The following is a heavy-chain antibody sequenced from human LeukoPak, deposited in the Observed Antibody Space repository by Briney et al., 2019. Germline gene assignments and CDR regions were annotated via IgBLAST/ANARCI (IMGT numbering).Heavy chain of an antibody. CDR1: GYTFTGYY. Sequence: ASVTVSCKASGYTFTGYYIHWVRQAPGQGLEWMGWINPKNGDTNYARNFQGRVTMTRDTSTSTAYMELTRLKSDDTAVYYCARGMIFGVAIFHYFDYWGQGGLISVSS. CDR3: ARGMIFGVAIFHYFDY. CDR2: INPKNGDT. D-gene: IGHD3-3*01. J-gene: IGHJ4*02. V-gene: IGHV1-2*02.